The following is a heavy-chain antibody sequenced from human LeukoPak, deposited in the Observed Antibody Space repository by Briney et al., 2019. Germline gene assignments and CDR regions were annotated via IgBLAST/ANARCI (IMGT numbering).Heavy chain of an antibody. J-gene: IGHJ4*02. CDR1: GGSFSGYY. D-gene: IGHD3-3*01. CDR2: INHSGST. Sequence: SETLSLTCAVYGGSFSGYYWSWIRQPPGKGLEWIGEINHSGSTNYNPSLKSRVTISVDTSKNQFSLKLSSVTAADTAVYYCARVSNDFWSGRRYYFDYWGQGTLVTVSS. V-gene: IGHV4-34*01. CDR3: ARVSNDFWSGRRYYFDY.